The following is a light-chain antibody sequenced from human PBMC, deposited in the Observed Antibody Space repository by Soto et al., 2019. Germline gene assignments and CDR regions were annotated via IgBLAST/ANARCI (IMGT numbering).Light chain of an antibody. Sequence: DIQLTQSPSSLSPSVGDRITLSCRSSQSISRNLNWYQQMPGKAPSLILYAARDLQSGVPGRFSGSGSGTEFNLTLSSLQPEDLATFYCQQSHSTPYTLGQGTKLEI. J-gene: IGKJ2*01. CDR2: AAR. CDR1: QSISRN. CDR3: QQSHSTPYT. V-gene: IGKV1-39*01.